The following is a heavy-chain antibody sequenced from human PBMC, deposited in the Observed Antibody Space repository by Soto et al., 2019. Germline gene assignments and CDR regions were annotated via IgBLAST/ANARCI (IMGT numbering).Heavy chain of an antibody. CDR3: ARSSGDYIESREFDY. D-gene: IGHD2-21*02. Sequence: EVQLVESGGGMVQPGESLRLSCAASGFTVSSNYMNWVRQAPGKGLEWVSLINTGGNTHYAYSVKGRFTISSDNSKNTLYLQMNSLRADDTAVYYCARSSGDYIESREFDYWGQGTLVTVSS. V-gene: IGHV3-66*01. CDR1: GFTVSSNY. CDR2: INTGGNT. J-gene: IGHJ4*02.